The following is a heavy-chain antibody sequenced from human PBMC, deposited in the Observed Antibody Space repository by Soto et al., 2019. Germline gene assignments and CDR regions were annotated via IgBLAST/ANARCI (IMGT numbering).Heavy chain of an antibody. D-gene: IGHD2-21*02. CDR3: ASAPVVVTAIGAFDI. J-gene: IGHJ3*02. V-gene: IGHV1-69*13. CDR1: GGTFSSYS. CDR2: IIPIFGTA. Sequence: SVKVSCKASGGTFSSYSISWVRQAPGQGLEWMGGIIPIFGTANYAQKFQGRVTITADESTSTAYMEPSSLRSEDTAVYYCASAPVVVTAIGAFDIWGQGTMVTVSS.